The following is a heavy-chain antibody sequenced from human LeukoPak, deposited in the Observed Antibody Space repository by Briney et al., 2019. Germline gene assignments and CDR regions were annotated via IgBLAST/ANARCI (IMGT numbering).Heavy chain of an antibody. Sequence: ASVKVSCKASGYTFTSYYMHWVRQAPGQGLEWMGIINPSGGSTSYAQKFRGRVTMTRDTSTSTVYMELSSLRSEDTAVYYCARELNPRGFDYWGQGTLVTVSS. J-gene: IGHJ4*02. CDR3: ARELNPRGFDY. CDR2: INPSGGST. D-gene: IGHD3-10*01. CDR1: GYTFTSYY. V-gene: IGHV1-46*01.